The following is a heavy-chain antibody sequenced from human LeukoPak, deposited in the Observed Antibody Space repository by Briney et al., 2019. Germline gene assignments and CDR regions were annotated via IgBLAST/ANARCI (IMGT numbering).Heavy chain of an antibody. J-gene: IGHJ4*02. CDR1: GYTFTGYY. CDR3: ARVGEEGIVVPAAYFDY. D-gene: IGHD2-2*01. CDR2: INPNSGGT. Sequence: ASVKVSCKASGYTFTGYYMHWVRQAPGQGLEWMGWINPNSGGTNYAQKFQGRVTMTRDTSISTAYMELSRLRSDDTAVYYCARVGEEGIVVPAAYFDYWGQGTLVTVSS. V-gene: IGHV1-2*02.